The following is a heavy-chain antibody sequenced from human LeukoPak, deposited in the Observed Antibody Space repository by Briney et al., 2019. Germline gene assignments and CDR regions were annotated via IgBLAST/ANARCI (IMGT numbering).Heavy chain of an antibody. CDR1: GYSFTSYW. CDR3: ARHSPINCSSTSCHGWFDP. D-gene: IGHD2-2*01. CDR2: IYPDDSDT. V-gene: IGHV5-51*01. J-gene: IGHJ5*02. Sequence: GESLKISCQGSGYSFTSYWNGWVRQMPGKGLEWMGIIYPDDSDTRYSPSFQGQVTISADKSISTAYLQWSSLKASDTAMYYCARHSPINCSSTSCHGWFDPWGQGTLVTVSS.